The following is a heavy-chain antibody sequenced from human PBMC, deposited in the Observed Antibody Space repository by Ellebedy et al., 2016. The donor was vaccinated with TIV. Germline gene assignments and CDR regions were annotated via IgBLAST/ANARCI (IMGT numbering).Heavy chain of an antibody. CDR1: GYTFTAYH. CDR2: IYPYNGDT. Sequence: ASVKVSCKASGYTFTAYHIHWVRQAPGQGLEWIGWIYPYNGDTNYALKFQGRVTMTRDTSISTGYMELSGLKSDDTAVYYCAALPYISTSSAYWGQGTLVTVSS. V-gene: IGHV1-2*02. J-gene: IGHJ4*02. D-gene: IGHD6-13*01. CDR3: AALPYISTSSAY.